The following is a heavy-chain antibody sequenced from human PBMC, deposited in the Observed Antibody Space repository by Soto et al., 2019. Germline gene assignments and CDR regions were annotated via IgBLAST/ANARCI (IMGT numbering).Heavy chain of an antibody. Sequence: ASVKVSCKASGYTFTSYAMHWVRQAPGQRLEWMGWINAGNGNTKYSQKFQGRVTITRDTSASTAYMELSSLRSEDTAVYYCARGGVYKAAVYYYYGMDVWGQGTTVTVSS. CDR3: ARGGVYKAAVYYYYGMDV. D-gene: IGHD3-10*01. CDR2: INAGNGNT. V-gene: IGHV1-3*01. J-gene: IGHJ6*02. CDR1: GYTFTSYA.